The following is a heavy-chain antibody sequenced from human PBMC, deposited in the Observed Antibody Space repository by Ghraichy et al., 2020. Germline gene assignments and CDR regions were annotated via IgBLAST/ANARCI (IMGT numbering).Heavy chain of an antibody. V-gene: IGHV3-23*01. CDR1: GFTFSSYG. J-gene: IGHJ3*02. CDR2: ISAGGGRTT. Sequence: GESLNISCAASGFTFSSYGMSWVRQAPGKGLEWVSGISAGGGRTTYYADSVKGRFTISRDNSKNTLYLQMNSLRADDTAVFYCTKDGDAWCTIGLCYTAFDIWGQGTMVTVSA. D-gene: IGHD2-8*01. CDR3: TKDGDAWCTIGLCYTAFDI.